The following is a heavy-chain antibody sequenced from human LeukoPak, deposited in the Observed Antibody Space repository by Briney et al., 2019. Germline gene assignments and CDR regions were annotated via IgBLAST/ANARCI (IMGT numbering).Heavy chain of an antibody. V-gene: IGHV3-20*04. CDR2: INWNGGST. CDR1: GFTFDDYG. Sequence: GGSLRLSCAASGFTFDDYGMSWVRQAPGKGLEWVSGINWNGGSTGYADSVKGRFTISRDNAKNSLYLQMNSLRAEDTASYYCARVMGSGYSLDYWGQGTLVTVSS. D-gene: IGHD3-22*01. CDR3: ARVMGSGYSLDY. J-gene: IGHJ4*02.